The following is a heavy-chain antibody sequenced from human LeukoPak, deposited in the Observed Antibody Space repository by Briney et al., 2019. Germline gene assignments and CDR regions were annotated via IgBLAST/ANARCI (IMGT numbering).Heavy chain of an antibody. CDR2: INPNSGGT. V-gene: IGHV1-2*02. CDR3: AAVGSSWAMRYFQH. D-gene: IGHD6-13*01. Sequence: ASVKVSCKASEYTFTGFYIHWVRQAPGQGLEWMGWINPNSGGTNYAQKFQGRVTMTRDTSISTAYMELSSLRSEDTAVYYCAAVGSSWAMRYFQHWGQGTLVTVSS. J-gene: IGHJ1*01. CDR1: EYTFTGFY.